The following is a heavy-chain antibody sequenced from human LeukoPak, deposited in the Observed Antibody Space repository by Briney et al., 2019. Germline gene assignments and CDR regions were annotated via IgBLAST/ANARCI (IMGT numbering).Heavy chain of an antibody. CDR3: AKGSYYDSSGSIYFDY. Sequence: PGGSLSLSCAASGFAFSSYAMSWVRQAPGKGLEWVSGISGSGDNTYYADSVKGRFTISRDNSKNTLYVQVNSLGTEDTVAYYRAKGSYYDSSGSIYFDYWGQGTLVTVSS. J-gene: IGHJ4*02. CDR1: GFAFSSYA. V-gene: IGHV3-23*01. CDR2: ISGSGDNT. D-gene: IGHD3-22*01.